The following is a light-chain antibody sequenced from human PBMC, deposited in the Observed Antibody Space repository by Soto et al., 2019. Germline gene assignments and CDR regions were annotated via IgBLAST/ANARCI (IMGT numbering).Light chain of an antibody. CDR2: DAS. CDR3: QQYNNWPRT. V-gene: IGKV3-15*01. Sequence: EIVMTQSPATLSVSPGEGATLSCRASQSVSSNLAWYQLKPGQAPRLLIYDASTRATGIPARFSGSGSETEFTLTISSLQSEDFAVYYCQQYNNWPRTFGQGTKVEIK. CDR1: QSVSSN. J-gene: IGKJ1*01.